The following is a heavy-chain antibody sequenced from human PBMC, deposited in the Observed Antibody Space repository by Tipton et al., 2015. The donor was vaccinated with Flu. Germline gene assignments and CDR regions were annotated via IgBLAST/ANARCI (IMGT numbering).Heavy chain of an antibody. V-gene: IGHV4-59*01. D-gene: IGHD2-21*01. CDR1: GGSIRGYY. CDR3: ARGPPGPSIRAYYFDI. CDR2: VYYTGST. J-gene: IGHJ4*02. Sequence: LRLSCTVSGGSIRGYYWNWIRQFPGKGLEWIGFVYYTGSTNYKSSLKRRVTISTDTSTNQVSLKMNSVIAADTAVYYCARGPPGPSIRAYYFDIWGQGALVTVSS.